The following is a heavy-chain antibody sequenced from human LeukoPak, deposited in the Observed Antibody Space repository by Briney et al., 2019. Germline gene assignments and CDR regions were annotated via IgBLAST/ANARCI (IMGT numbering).Heavy chain of an antibody. CDR3: ARSQFDY. CDR2: ISGDGSIT. Sequence: GGSLRLSCATSGFAFSSYWMLWVRQAPGKGLVWVSRISGDGSITTYADSVKGRFTISRDNTKNILYLQLNSLRDEDTATYCWARSQFDYWGQGILVTVSS. CDR1: GFAFSSYW. J-gene: IGHJ4*02. V-gene: IGHV3-74*01.